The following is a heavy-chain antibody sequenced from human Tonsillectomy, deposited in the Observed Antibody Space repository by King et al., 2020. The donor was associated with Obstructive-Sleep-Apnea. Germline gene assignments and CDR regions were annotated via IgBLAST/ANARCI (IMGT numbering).Heavy chain of an antibody. CDR3: ARGTTGADY. CDR2: MNPNSGNT. J-gene: IGHJ4*02. Sequence: QLVQSGAEVKKPGASVKVSCKASGYTFCSDDINCGRQATGQGLEWMGWMNPNSGNTGYAQKFQGRVTMTRDTTISRAYMELSTLRSEDTAVYYCARGTTGADYWGQGTLVTVSS. V-gene: IGHV1-8*02. D-gene: IGHD1-1*01. CDR1: GYTFCSDD.